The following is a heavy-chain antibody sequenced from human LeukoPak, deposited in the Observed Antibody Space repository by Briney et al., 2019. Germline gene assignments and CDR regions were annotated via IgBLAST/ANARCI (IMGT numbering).Heavy chain of an antibody. V-gene: IGHV1-69*05. CDR1: GGTFSSYA. CDR3: ARVAPVVGALDY. D-gene: IGHD1-26*01. J-gene: IGHJ4*02. Sequence: SVKVSCKASGGTFSSYAISWVRQAPGQGLEWMGGIIPIFGTANYAQKLQGRVTMTTDTSTSTAYMELRSLRSDDTAVYYCARVAPVVGALDYWGQGTLVTVSS. CDR2: IIPIFGTA.